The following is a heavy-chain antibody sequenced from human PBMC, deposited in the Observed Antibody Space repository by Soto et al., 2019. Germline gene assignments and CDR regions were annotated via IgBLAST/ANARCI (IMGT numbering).Heavy chain of an antibody. J-gene: IGHJ4*02. Sequence: GGSLRLSCAASGFTFSSYWMHWVRQAPGKGLVWVSRINSDGSSTSYADSVKGRFTISRDNAKNTLYLQMNSLRAEDTAVYYCARGGYSYYFFDYWGQGTLVTVSS. D-gene: IGHD5-18*01. CDR3: ARGGYSYYFFDY. CDR2: INSDGSST. V-gene: IGHV3-74*01. CDR1: GFTFSSYW.